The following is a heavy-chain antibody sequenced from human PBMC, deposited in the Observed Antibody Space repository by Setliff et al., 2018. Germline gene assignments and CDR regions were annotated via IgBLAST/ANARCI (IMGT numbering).Heavy chain of an antibody. CDR3: ARRGERFFNWFDP. Sequence: GESLKISCKGSGYSFSNFWIGWVRQMPGKGLEWMGIIYPGNADTRYSPSFQGQVTISTDTSINTAFLQWNNLKASDTAVYYCARRGERFFNWFDPRGQGTMVTVSS. D-gene: IGHD2-21*01. J-gene: IGHJ5*01. CDR2: IYPGNADT. V-gene: IGHV5-51*01. CDR1: GYSFSNFW.